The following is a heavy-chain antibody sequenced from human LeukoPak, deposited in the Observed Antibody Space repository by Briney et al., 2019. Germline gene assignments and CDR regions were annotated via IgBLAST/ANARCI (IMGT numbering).Heavy chain of an antibody. Sequence: SETLSLTCAVFGGSFSGYFWSWIRQPPGKGLEWIAIICNSGSTYYNPSLKSRVTMSVDTSKNQFSLKLSSVTAADTAVYYCARRGSNWFFDYWGQGTLVTVSS. J-gene: IGHJ4*02. CDR3: ARRGSNWFFDY. D-gene: IGHD6-13*01. CDR1: GGSFSGYF. V-gene: IGHV4-34*01. CDR2: ICNSGST.